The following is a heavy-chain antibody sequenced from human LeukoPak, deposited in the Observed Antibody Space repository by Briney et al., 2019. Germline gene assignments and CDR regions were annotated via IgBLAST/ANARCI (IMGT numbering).Heavy chain of an antibody. Sequence: PGGSLRLSCAASGFTFSSYAMSWVRQAPGKGLEWVSAISDSGSSTYYADSVKGRFTISRDNSKNTLHLQMNSLRAEDTAIYYCAKDQGSAAAGTIYYYYYMDVWGKGTTVTISS. CDR1: GFTFSSYA. CDR2: ISDSGSST. CDR3: AKDQGSAAAGTIYYYYYMDV. V-gene: IGHV3-23*01. D-gene: IGHD6-13*01. J-gene: IGHJ6*03.